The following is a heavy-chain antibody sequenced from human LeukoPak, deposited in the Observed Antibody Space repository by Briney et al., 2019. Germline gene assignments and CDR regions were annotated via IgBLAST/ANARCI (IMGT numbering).Heavy chain of an antibody. D-gene: IGHD3-9*01. CDR3: AKLGRHYDILTGYPDY. Sequence: GGSLRLSCAASGFTFSSYGMHWVRQAPGKGLEWVAVISYDGSNKYYADSVKGRFTISRDNSKNTLYLQMNSLRAEDTAVYYCAKLGRHYDILTGYPDYWGQGTLVTVSS. CDR1: GFTFSSYG. J-gene: IGHJ4*02. CDR2: ISYDGSNK. V-gene: IGHV3-30*18.